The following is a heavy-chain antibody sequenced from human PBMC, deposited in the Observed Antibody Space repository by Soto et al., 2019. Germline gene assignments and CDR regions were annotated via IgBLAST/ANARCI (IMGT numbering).Heavy chain of an antibody. CDR2: ISSSSSYI. D-gene: IGHD6-19*01. Sequence: PGGSLRLSCAASGFTFSSYSMNWVRQAPGKGLEWVSSISSSSSYIYDADSVKGRFTISRDNAKNSLYLQMNCLIVEDRVVYYCESDQYLQWLVQSQYYYGMDVWSKGTTVTASS. J-gene: IGHJ6*04. CDR3: ESDQYLQWLVQSQYYYGMDV. CDR1: GFTFSSYS. V-gene: IGHV3-21*01.